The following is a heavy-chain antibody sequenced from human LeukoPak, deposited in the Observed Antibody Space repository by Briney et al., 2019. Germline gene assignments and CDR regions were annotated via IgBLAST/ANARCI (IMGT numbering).Heavy chain of an antibody. D-gene: IGHD4-17*01. V-gene: IGHV4-39*07. CDR1: GGSISSGSYY. J-gene: IGHJ4*02. CDR3: AIGYGGYAVFFDY. CDR2: IYHSGST. Sequence: PSETLSLTCTVSGGSISSGSYYWRWIRQPAGEGLEWIVSIYHSGSTYYNPSLKSRVTISVDTSKNQFSLKLSSVTAADTAVYYCAIGYGGYAVFFDYWGQGTLVTVSS.